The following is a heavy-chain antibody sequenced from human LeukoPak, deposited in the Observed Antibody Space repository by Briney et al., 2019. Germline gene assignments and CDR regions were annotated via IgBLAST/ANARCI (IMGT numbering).Heavy chain of an antibody. D-gene: IGHD3-10*01. CDR3: ARSDYHNSGSHTVFDAFDI. CDR1: GGSISRYY. CDR2: IDDSGNT. Sequence: SETLSLTCTVSGGSISRYYWSWIRRPPGKGLEWIGYIDDSGNTNYNPSLKSQVTISVDKSKNQFSLKLSFVTAADTAMYYCARSDYHNSGSHTVFDAFDIWGQGTKVTVSS. J-gene: IGHJ3*02. V-gene: IGHV4-59*01.